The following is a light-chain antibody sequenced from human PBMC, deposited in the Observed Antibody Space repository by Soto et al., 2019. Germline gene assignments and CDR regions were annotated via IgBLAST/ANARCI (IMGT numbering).Light chain of an antibody. V-gene: IGKV1-9*01. CDR2: AAS. J-gene: IGKJ2*01. CDR1: QDISSY. Sequence: DIQLTHSPSFLSASVGDRVTITCRASQDISSYLAWYQQKPGKAPKLLIYAASTLQSGVPSRFSGSGSGTEFTLTISSLQPEDFATYYCQQLNSYLAYTFGQGTKLEIK. CDR3: QQLNSYLAYT.